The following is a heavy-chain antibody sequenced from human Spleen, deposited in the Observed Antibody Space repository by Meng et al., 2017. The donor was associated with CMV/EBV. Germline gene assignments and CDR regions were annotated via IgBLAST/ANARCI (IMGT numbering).Heavy chain of an antibody. Sequence: GSISSGDYYWSWIRQPPGKGLEWIGYIYYSGSTYSNQSLKSRITISVDMSKNQFSLKLSSVTAADTAMYYCARVGGYDYYYYGMDVWGQGTMVTVSS. D-gene: IGHD5-12*01. CDR2: IYYSGST. CDR1: GSISSGDYY. CDR3: ARVGGYDYYYYGMDV. V-gene: IGHV4-30-4*01. J-gene: IGHJ6*02.